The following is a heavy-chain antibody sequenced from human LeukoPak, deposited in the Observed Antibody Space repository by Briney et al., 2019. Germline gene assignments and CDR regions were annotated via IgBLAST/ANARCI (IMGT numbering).Heavy chain of an antibody. J-gene: IGHJ5*02. V-gene: IGHV4-61*05. Sequence: SETLSLTCTVSGGSISSSSYYWGWIRQPPGKGLEWIGYIYYSGSTNYNPSLKSRVTISVDTSKNQFSLKLSSVTAADTAVYYCARTPYGSAWYNWFDPWGQGTLVTVSS. D-gene: IGHD4-17*01. CDR3: ARTPYGSAWYNWFDP. CDR1: GGSISSSSYY. CDR2: IYYSGST.